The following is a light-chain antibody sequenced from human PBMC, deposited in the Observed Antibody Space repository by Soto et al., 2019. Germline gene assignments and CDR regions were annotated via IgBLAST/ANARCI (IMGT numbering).Light chain of an antibody. CDR2: EVS. CDR1: SSDVGSYNL. V-gene: IGLV2-23*02. Sequence: QSALTQPASVSGSPGQSITISCTGTSSDVGSYNLVSWYQQHPGKAPKLMSYEVSKRPSGVSNRFSGSKSGNTSSLTISGLQAEDEADSYCCSYAGSSTWVFGGGTKLTVL. CDR3: CSYAGSSTWV. J-gene: IGLJ3*02.